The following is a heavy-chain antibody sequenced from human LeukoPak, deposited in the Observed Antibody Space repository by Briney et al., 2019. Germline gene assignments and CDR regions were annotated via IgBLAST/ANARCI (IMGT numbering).Heavy chain of an antibody. J-gene: IGHJ4*02. CDR2: IYYSGTT. CDR3: ARAHYYDSSADFDY. V-gene: IGHV4-31*03. Sequence: SQTLSLTCTVSGDSISSAGYYWTWIRQHPGKGLEWIGYIYYSGTTYYNPSLKSRVTISVDTSKNQFSLKLSSVTAADTAVYYCARAHYYDSSADFDYWGQGTLVTVSS. CDR1: GDSISSAGYY. D-gene: IGHD3-22*01.